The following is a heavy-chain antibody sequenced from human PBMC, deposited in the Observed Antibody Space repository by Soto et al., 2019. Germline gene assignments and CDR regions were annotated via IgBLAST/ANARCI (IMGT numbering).Heavy chain of an antibody. CDR3: ARVSKXVAPKDGKSAYFYAMDV. CDR2: VYSTGTT. CDR1: GDSVSSSDFY. J-gene: IGHJ6*02. Sequence: SETLSLTCAVSGDSVSSSDFYWTWIRQPPGKPLEWIGYVYSTGTTNYSPSLKSRVDMSVDTSENQFSLEVRSVTAADAAVYFCARVSKXVAPKDGKSAYFYAMDVWGPGTTVTVSS. V-gene: IGHV4-61*08. D-gene: IGHD2-15*01.